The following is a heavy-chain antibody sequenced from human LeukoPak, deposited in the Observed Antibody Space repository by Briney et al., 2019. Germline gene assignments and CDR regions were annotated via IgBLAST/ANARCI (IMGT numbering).Heavy chain of an antibody. CDR1: GFTFDDYG. Sequence: GGSLRLSCAASGFTFDDYGMSWVRQAPGKGLEWVSGISGSGGGTYYADSVKGRFTISRDNSKNTLYLQMNSLRAEDTAVYYCAKDVVVVITPFDYWGQGTLVTVSS. CDR2: ISGSGGGT. V-gene: IGHV3-23*01. D-gene: IGHD3-22*01. CDR3: AKDVVVVITPFDY. J-gene: IGHJ4*02.